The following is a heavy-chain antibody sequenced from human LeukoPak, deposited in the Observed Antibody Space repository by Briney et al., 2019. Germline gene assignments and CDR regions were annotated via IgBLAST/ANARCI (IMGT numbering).Heavy chain of an antibody. J-gene: IGHJ4*02. D-gene: IGHD3-10*01. CDR2: ISYDGSNK. CDR1: GFTFSSYG. V-gene: IGHV3-30*03. CDR3: STYGSGRKFDY. Sequence: GRSLRLSCAASGFTFSSYGMHWVRQAPGKGLEWVAVISYDGSNKYYADSVKGRFTISRDNSKNTLYLQMNSLKSEDTAVYYCSTYGSGRKFDYWGQGTLVTVSS.